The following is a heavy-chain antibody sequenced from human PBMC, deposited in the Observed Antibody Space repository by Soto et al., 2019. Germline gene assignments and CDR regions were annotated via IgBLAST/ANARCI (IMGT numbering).Heavy chain of an antibody. CDR1: GFTFSSYD. CDR3: ARAGYGDYVLDY. V-gene: IGHV3-13*01. J-gene: IGHJ4*02. Sequence: EVQLVESEGGLVQPGGSLRLSCAASGFTFSSYDMHWVRQATGKGLEWVSAIGTAGDTYYPGSVKGRFTISRENAKNSLYLQMNSLRAGDTAVYYCARAGYGDYVLDYLGQGTLVTVSS. CDR2: IGTAGDT. D-gene: IGHD4-17*01.